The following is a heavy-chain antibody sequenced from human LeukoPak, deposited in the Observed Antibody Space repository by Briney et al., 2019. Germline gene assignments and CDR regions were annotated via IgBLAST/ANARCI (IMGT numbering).Heavy chain of an antibody. V-gene: IGHV3-30*02. CDR1: AFPFSSYG. J-gene: IGHJ5*02. CDR2: IWHDGSYK. Sequence: GGSLRLSCTTSAFPFSSYGMHWVRQAPGKGLEWVAVIWHDGSYKYYADSVKGRFTISRDNSKNTLFLQMNSLRAEDTAIYYCANPLEYYDSSGYSPWGQGTLVTVSS. CDR3: ANPLEYYDSSGYSP. D-gene: IGHD3-22*01.